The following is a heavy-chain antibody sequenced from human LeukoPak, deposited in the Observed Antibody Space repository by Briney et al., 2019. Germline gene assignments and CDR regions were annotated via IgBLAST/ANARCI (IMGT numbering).Heavy chain of an antibody. Sequence: GGSLRLSCAASGFTVSTNYMSWVRQAPGKGLEWLSVIYSGGSTYYADSVKGRFTISRDNSKNTVYLQMNSLRGEDTAVYYCARDRDSSSWYPNWFDPWGQGTLVTVSS. V-gene: IGHV3-66*01. CDR3: ARDRDSSSWYPNWFDP. J-gene: IGHJ5*02. CDR1: GFTVSTNY. D-gene: IGHD6-13*01. CDR2: IYSGGST.